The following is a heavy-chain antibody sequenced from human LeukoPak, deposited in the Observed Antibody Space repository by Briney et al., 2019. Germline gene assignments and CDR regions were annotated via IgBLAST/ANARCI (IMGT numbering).Heavy chain of an antibody. V-gene: IGHV3-74*01. J-gene: IGHJ4*02. CDR3: ARGEAYSSSYYFDY. CDR2: INSDGSST. D-gene: IGHD6-6*01. CDR1: GFTFSSYW. Sequence: GGSLRLSCAASGFTFSSYWMHWVRQAPGKGLVWVSRINSDGSSTSYADSVKGRFTISRDNAKNTLYLQMNSLKTEDTAVYYCARGEAYSSSYYFDYWGQGTLVTVSS.